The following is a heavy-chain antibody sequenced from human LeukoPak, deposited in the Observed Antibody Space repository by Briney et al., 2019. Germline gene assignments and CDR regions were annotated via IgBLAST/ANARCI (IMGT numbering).Heavy chain of an antibody. J-gene: IGHJ4*02. D-gene: IGHD7-27*01. CDR3: ARHWGYFSPGALNY. CDR1: GFTFGDTW. V-gene: IGHV3-7*03. Sequence: GGSLRLSCAASGFTFGDTWMNWVRQVPGQGLEWVANIKQDGSEKFYVASVKGRFTISRDSAKNSLYLQMNSLRAEDTAVYYCARHWGYFSPGALNYWGQGTLVTVSS. CDR2: IKQDGSEK.